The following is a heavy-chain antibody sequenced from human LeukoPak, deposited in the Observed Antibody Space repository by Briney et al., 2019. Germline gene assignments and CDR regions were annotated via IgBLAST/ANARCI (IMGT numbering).Heavy chain of an antibody. CDR1: GFAFSSYA. CDR2: ISRRDDYT. Sequence: PGGSLRLSCAASGFAFSSYAMSWVRQPPGKGLEWVSVISRRDDYTYYADSVKGRFTISRDNSKNTLYLQMNSLRAEDTAVYYCAKGERGYSYGYLDYWGQGTLVTVSS. D-gene: IGHD5-18*01. V-gene: IGHV3-23*01. J-gene: IGHJ4*02. CDR3: AKGERGYSYGYLDY.